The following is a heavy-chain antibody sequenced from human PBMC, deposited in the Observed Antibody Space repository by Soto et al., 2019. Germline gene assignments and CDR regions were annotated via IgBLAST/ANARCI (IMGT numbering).Heavy chain of an antibody. Sequence: PSETLSLTCAVYGGSFSGYYWSWIRQPPGKGLEWIGEINHSGSTNYNPSLKSRVTISVDTSKNQFSLKLSSVTAADTAVYYCARGLKDIVVVPAAMRGRWFDPWGQGTLVTVSS. D-gene: IGHD2-2*01. CDR3: ARGLKDIVVVPAAMRGRWFDP. J-gene: IGHJ5*02. CDR2: INHSGST. V-gene: IGHV4-34*01. CDR1: GGSFSGYY.